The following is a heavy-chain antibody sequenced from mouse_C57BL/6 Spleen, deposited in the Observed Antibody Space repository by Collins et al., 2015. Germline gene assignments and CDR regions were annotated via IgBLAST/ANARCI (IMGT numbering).Heavy chain of an antibody. V-gene: IGHV3-2*02. Sequence: DVQLQESGPGLVKPSQSLSLTCTVTGYSITSDYAWNWIRQFPGNKLEWMGYISYSGSTSYNPSLKSRISITRDTSKNQFFLQLNSVTTEDTATYYCAKRYGNYHYAMDYWGQGTSVTVSS. J-gene: IGHJ4*01. CDR1: GYSITSDYA. D-gene: IGHD2-10*02. CDR2: ISYSGST. CDR3: AKRYGNYHYAMDY.